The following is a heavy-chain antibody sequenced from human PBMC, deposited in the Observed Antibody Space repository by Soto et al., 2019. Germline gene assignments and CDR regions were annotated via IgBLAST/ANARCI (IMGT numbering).Heavy chain of an antibody. J-gene: IGHJ6*02. CDR1: GLTVTSNY. Sequence: LRLSCAASGLTVTSNYMSWVRQAPGMGLEWVSVIYTGGTTYYADSVKGRFTISRDNSKNTLYLQMNSLRAADTAVYYCARDGSTGWRAYGMDVWGQGTTVTVSS. V-gene: IGHV3-53*01. CDR3: ARDGSTGWRAYGMDV. D-gene: IGHD2-8*02. CDR2: IYTGGTT.